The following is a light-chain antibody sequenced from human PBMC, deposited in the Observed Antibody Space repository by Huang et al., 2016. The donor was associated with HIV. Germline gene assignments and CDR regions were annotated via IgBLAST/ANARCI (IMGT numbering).Light chain of an antibody. V-gene: IGKV1-5*03. J-gene: IGKJ2*01. Sequence: DIQMTQSPSTLSASVGDRVTITCRASESISSWLAWYQQKPGKAAKLLIYKASSLESGVPSRFSGSGSGTHFTLTISSLHPDDFATYYCQQYNSYLYTFGQGTKLEI. CDR3: QQYNSYLYT. CDR2: KAS. CDR1: ESISSW.